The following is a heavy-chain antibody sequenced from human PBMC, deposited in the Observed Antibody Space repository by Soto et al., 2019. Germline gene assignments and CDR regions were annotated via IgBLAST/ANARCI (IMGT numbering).Heavy chain of an antibody. CDR3: ARPLIGYSNYVGY. CDR1: GFTFSSYS. Sequence: PGGSLRLSCAASGFTFSSYSMNWVRQAPGKGLEWVSYISSSSSTIYYADSVKGRFTISRDNAKNSLYLQMNSLRAEDTAVYYCARPLIGYSNYVGYWGQGTLVTVSS. V-gene: IGHV3-48*01. J-gene: IGHJ4*02. D-gene: IGHD4-4*01. CDR2: ISSSSSTI.